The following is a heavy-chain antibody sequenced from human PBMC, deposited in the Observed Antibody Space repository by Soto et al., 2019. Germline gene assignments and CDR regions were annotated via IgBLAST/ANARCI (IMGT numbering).Heavy chain of an antibody. V-gene: IGHV5-51*01. J-gene: IGHJ6*02. CDR3: ARHGEGYCSGGSCLYYGMDV. Sequence: LGEALKISCKGSGYSFTTHWIVWVRQMPEKGLGWVGIIYPGDSETRYSPSFQGQVSISADQSTSTAYLQWSSLKASDSAIYYCARHGEGYCSGGSCLYYGMDVWGQGTTVTVSS. D-gene: IGHD2-15*01. CDR2: IYPGDSET. CDR1: GYSFTTHW.